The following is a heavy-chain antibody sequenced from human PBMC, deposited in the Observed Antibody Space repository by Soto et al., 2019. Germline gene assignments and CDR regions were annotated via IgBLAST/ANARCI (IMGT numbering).Heavy chain of an antibody. CDR2: IHYSGYT. V-gene: IGHV4-59*01. Sequence: QVQLQESGPGLVKPSETLSLTCTVSGGPISSYHWSWIRQTPGRGLEWIGYIHYSGYTNYNPSLRSRVTISLDTSRNQFSLRLASVTAADTAVYYCTGDRNNRVWYKYWGQGNLVTVSS. CDR3: TGDRNNRVWYKY. D-gene: IGHD6-19*01. CDR1: GGPISSYH. J-gene: IGHJ4*02.